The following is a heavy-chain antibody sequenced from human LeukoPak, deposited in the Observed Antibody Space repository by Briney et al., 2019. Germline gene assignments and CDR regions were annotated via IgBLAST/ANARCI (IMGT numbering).Heavy chain of an antibody. V-gene: IGHV3-30-3*01. D-gene: IGHD6-19*01. J-gene: IGHJ4*02. CDR3: ARDMYPGIAVAGRVFDY. Sequence: GGSLRLSCAASGFTFSTYAMSWVRQAPGKGLEWVAVISYDGSNKYYADSVKGRFTISRDNSKNTLYLQMNSLRAEDTAVYYCARDMYPGIAVAGRVFDYWGQGTLVTVSS. CDR2: ISYDGSNK. CDR1: GFTFSTYA.